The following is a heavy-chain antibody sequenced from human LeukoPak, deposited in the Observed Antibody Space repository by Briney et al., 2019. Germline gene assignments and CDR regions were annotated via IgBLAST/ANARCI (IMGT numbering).Heavy chain of an antibody. CDR3: AKDIAYDFWSGPNYYFDY. V-gene: IGHV3-23*01. J-gene: IGHJ4*02. D-gene: IGHD3-3*01. CDR1: GFTFSSYA. Sequence: GGSLRLSCAASGFTFSSYAMSWVRQAPGKGLEWASAISGSGGSTYYADSVKGRFTISRDNSKNTLYLQMNSLRAKDTAVYYCAKDIAYDFWSGPNYYFDYWGQGTLVTVSS. CDR2: ISGSGGST.